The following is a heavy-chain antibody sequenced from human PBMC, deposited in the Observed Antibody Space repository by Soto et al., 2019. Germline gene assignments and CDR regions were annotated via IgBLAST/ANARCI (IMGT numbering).Heavy chain of an antibody. J-gene: IGHJ3*02. D-gene: IGHD1-1*01. CDR3: ARHEVGNGAFDI. Sequence: SETLSLTCTVSGGSISSYYWSWIRQPPGKGLEWIGYIYYSGSTNYNPSLKRRVTISVDTSKNQFSLKLSSVTAADTAVYYCARHEVGNGAFDIWGQGTMVTVSS. V-gene: IGHV4-59*08. CDR1: GGSISSYY. CDR2: IYYSGST.